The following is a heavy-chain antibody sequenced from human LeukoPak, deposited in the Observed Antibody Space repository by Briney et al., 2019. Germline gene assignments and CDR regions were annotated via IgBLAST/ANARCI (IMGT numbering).Heavy chain of an antibody. D-gene: IGHD3-9*01. CDR1: GFTFDDYG. V-gene: IGHV3-20*04. CDR3: ARNVLRYFDRYYFDY. J-gene: IGHJ4*02. Sequence: GGPLRLSCAASGFTFDDYGMSWVRQAPGKGLEWVSGIKWNGGSTGYADSVKGRFTISRDNAKNSLYLQMNSLRAEDTAVYYCARNVLRYFDRYYFDYWGQGTLVTVSS. CDR2: IKWNGGST.